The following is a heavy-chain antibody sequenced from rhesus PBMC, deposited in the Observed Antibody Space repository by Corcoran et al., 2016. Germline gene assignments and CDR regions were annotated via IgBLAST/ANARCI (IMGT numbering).Heavy chain of an antibody. Sequence: QLQLQESGPGLVKPSETLSLTCAVSGGSISSNWWNWIRQPPGKGLEWIGRIFGSGGTTSYNPPHKSRVTISTDTSKNQLSLKLISVTAADTAVYYCTQSGYLDYWGQGVLVTVSS. CDR3: TQSGYLDY. CDR2: IFGSGGTT. D-gene: IGHD3S6*01. V-gene: IGHV4-173*01. J-gene: IGHJ4*01. CDR1: GGSISSNW.